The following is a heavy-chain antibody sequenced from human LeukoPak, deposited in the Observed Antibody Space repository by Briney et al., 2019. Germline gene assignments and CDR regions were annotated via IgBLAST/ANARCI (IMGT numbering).Heavy chain of an antibody. CDR3: ARFTSLDVYAFDI. CDR1: GYTFNSYG. J-gene: IGHJ3*02. D-gene: IGHD1-1*01. CDR2: ISAYNANT. V-gene: IGHV1-18*01. Sequence: ASVKVSCKASGYTFNSYGISWVRQAPGQGLEWMGWISAYNANTNYAQKLQGRVTMTTDTSTSTAHMELRSLRSDDTAVYYCARFTSLDVYAFDIWGRGTMVTVSS.